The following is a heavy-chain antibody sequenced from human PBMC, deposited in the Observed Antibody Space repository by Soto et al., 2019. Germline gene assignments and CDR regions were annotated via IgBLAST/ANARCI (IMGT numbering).Heavy chain of an antibody. V-gene: IGHV1-18*01. CDR2: ISAYNGNT. Sequence: RASVKVSCKASGYTFTSYGISWVRQAPGQGLEWMGWISAYNGNTNYAQKLQGRVTMTTDTSTSTAYMELRSLRSDDTAVYYCARGPGAHYYDSSGYWANDAFDIWGQGTMVTVSS. CDR3: ARGPGAHYYDSSGYWANDAFDI. J-gene: IGHJ3*02. D-gene: IGHD3-22*01. CDR1: GYTFTSYG.